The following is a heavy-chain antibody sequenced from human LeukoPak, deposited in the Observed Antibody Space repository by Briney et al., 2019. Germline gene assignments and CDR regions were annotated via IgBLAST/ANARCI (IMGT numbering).Heavy chain of an antibody. CDR2: ISGSGGST. CDR1: GFTFSSYA. CDR3: AKDVCSGGSCYFFNY. V-gene: IGHV3-23*01. Sequence: GGSLRLSCAASGFTFSSYAMSWVRQAPGKGLEWVSAISGSGGSTYYADSVKGRFTISRDNSKNTLYLQMNSLRAEDKAVYYCAKDVCSGGSCYFFNYWGQGTLVTVSS. D-gene: IGHD2-15*01. J-gene: IGHJ4*02.